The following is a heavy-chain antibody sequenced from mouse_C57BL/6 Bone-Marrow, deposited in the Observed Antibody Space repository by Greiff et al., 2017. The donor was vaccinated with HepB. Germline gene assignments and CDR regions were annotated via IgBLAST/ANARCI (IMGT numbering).Heavy chain of an antibody. CDR2: IDPNSGGT. CDR3: ASRTLYYYGSSYGYVDV. D-gene: IGHD1-1*01. J-gene: IGHJ1*03. Sequence: QVQLKQPGAELVKPGASVKLSCKASGYTFTSYWMHWVKQRPGRGLEWIGRIDPNSGGTKYNEKFKSKATLTVDKPASTAYMQLSSLTSEDSAVYYWASRTLYYYGSSYGYVDVWGTGTTVTVSS. CDR1: GYTFTSYW. V-gene: IGHV1-72*01.